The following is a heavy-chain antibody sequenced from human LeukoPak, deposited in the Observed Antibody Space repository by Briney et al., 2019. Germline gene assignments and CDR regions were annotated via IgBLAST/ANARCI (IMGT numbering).Heavy chain of an antibody. V-gene: IGHV4-4*07. J-gene: IGHJ4*02. CDR2: ICTSGST. D-gene: IGHD6-19*01. CDR3: ARLMYNSGWTGLDY. CDR1: GGSFSSYY. Sequence: PSETLSLTCTVSGGSFSSYYWSWIRQPAGKGLEWIGRICTSGSTNYNPSLKSRVTIAVDTSKNQFSLKLNSVAAADTAVYYCARLMYNSGWTGLDYWGQGSLVTVSS.